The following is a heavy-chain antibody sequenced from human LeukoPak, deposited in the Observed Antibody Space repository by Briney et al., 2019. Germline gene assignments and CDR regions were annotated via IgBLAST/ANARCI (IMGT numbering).Heavy chain of an antibody. CDR2: IYYSGST. CDR1: GFTFSSYSMN. V-gene: IGHV4-39*01. CDR3: ASSSSGWYADFDY. D-gene: IGHD6-19*01. J-gene: IGHJ4*02. Sequence: GSLRLSCAASGFTFSSYSMNWVRQPPGKGLEWIGSIYYSGSTYYNPSLKSRVTISVDTSKNQFSLKLSSVTAADTAVYYCASSSSGWYADFDYWGQGTLVTVSS.